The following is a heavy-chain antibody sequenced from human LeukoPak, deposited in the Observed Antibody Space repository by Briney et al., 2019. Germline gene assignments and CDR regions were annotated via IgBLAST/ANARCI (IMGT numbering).Heavy chain of an antibody. CDR2: ITSNSDYM. J-gene: IGHJ6*02. Sequence: GGSLRLSCAASGFTFNSFTMNWVRQAPGKGLEWVSSITSNSDYMFYADSVKGRFTISRDNAKNSLYLQMNSLRAEDTAVYYCTKEAGSHYDHYKFYGMDVWGQGAAVTVSS. V-gene: IGHV3-21*01. D-gene: IGHD1-26*01. CDR1: GFTFNSFT. CDR3: TKEAGSHYDHYKFYGMDV.